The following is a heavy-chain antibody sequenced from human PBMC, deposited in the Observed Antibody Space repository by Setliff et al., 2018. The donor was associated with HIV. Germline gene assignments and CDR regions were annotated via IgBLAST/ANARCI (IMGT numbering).Heavy chain of an antibody. J-gene: IGHJ3*02. CDR1: GFTFSDYY. CDR2: IDSGGSST. V-gene: IGHV3-23*03. Sequence: GGSLRLSCAASGFTFSDYYMNWVRQAPGKGLEWVSVIDSGGSSTYYADSVKGRFTISRDNSKNTLYLQMNSLRAEDTAVYYCAKDLPYDSSGYYSYDAFDIWGQGTMVTGS. D-gene: IGHD3-22*01. CDR3: AKDLPYDSSGYYSYDAFDI.